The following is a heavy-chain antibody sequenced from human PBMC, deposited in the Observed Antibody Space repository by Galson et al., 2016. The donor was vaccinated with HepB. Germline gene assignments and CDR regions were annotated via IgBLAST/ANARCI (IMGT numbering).Heavy chain of an antibody. CDR1: GFPFRNFG. CDR3: ARELVPSTTQYYFNY. CDR2: IWYDASKR. D-gene: IGHD1-14*01. Sequence: SLRLSCAAYGFPFRNFGFHWVRQAPGKGLEWVAVIWYDASKRYYSDSVKGRFTISKDNSKNTLYLQMNSLRAEDTAIYYCARELVPSTTQYYFNYWGQGTLVTVSS. V-gene: IGHV3-33*01. J-gene: IGHJ4*02.